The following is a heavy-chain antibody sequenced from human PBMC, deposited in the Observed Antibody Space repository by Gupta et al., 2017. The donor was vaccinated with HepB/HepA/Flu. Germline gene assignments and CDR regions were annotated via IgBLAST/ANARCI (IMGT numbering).Heavy chain of an antibody. CDR3: ARVVPAAFYNWFDP. Sequence: QVQLQESGPGLVKPSQTLSLTCTVSGGPISSGGYYWSWIRQHPGKGLEWIGYIYYSGSTYYNPSLKSRVTISVDTSKNQFSLKLSSVTAADTAVYYCARVVPAAFYNWFDPWGQGTLVTVSS. CDR1: GGPISSGGYY. D-gene: IGHD2-2*01. J-gene: IGHJ5*02. CDR2: IYYSGST. V-gene: IGHV4-31*03.